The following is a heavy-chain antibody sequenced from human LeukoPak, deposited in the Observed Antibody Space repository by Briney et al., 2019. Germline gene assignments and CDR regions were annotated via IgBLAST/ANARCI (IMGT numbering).Heavy chain of an antibody. CDR1: GYTFTSYD. D-gene: IGHD2-21*02. V-gene: IGHV1-8*03. Sequence: ASVKVSCKASGYTFTSYDINWVRQATGQGLEWMGWMNPNSGNTGYAQKFQGRVTITRNTSISTAYMELSSLRSEDAAVYYCARVETEAYAFDIWGQGTMVTVSS. CDR2: MNPNSGNT. J-gene: IGHJ3*02. CDR3: ARVETEAYAFDI.